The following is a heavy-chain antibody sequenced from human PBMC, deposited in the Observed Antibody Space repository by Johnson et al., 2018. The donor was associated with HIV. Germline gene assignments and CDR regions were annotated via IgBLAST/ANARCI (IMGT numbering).Heavy chain of an antibody. D-gene: IGHD1-26*01. CDR1: GFTFSSYA. V-gene: IGHV3-30*14. CDR2: IGAAGST. J-gene: IGHJ3*02. Sequence: QVQLVESGGGVVQPGRSLRLSCAASGFTFSSYAMHWVRQAPGKGLEWVAVIGAAGSTYYADSVKGRFTISRDNSKNTLYLQMNSLRAEDTAVYYCARDYSKGDAFDIWGQGTMVTVSS. CDR3: ARDYSKGDAFDI.